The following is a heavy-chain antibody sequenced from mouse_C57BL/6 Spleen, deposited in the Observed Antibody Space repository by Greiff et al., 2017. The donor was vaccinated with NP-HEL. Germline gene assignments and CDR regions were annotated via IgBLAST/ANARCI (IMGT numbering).Heavy chain of an antibody. V-gene: IGHV14-2*01. CDR3: AHPTDSSGYVRFAY. D-gene: IGHD3-2*02. J-gene: IGHJ3*01. Sequence: VQLQQSGAELVKPGASVKLSCTASGFNIKDYYMHWVKQRTEQGLEWIGRIDPEDGETKYAPQFQGKATITADTSSNTAYLQLSSLTSEDTAVYYCAHPTDSSGYVRFAYWGQGTLVTVSA. CDR2: IDPEDGET. CDR1: GFNIKDYY.